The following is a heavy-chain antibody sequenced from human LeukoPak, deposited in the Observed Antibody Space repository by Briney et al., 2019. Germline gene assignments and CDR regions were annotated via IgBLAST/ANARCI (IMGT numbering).Heavy chain of an antibody. V-gene: IGHV1-18*01. D-gene: IGHD6-13*01. CDR2: ISPYSGNT. J-gene: IGHJ4*02. CDR3: ARASGVSAAGSPYDFDY. Sequence: GASVKVSCKASGYTFPSYGITWVRQAPGQGLECMGWISPYSGNTDYAQKFQGRVTMTTDTSTTTAYMELRSLRSDDTAVYYCARASGVSAAGSPYDFDYWGQGTLVTVSS. CDR1: GYTFPSYG.